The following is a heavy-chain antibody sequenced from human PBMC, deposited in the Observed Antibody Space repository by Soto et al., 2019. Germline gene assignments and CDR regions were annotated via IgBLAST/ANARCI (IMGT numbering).Heavy chain of an antibody. J-gene: IGHJ6*02. CDR2: IIPIFGTA. CDR3: AGVVGYCISTGCTGAEVYYGMDV. Sequence: QVQLVQSGAEVKKPGSSVKVSCKASGGTFSSYAISWVRQAPGQGLEWMGGIIPIFGTANYAQKFQGRVTITADESTSRAYMELCGLRSEDTAVYYCAGVVGYCISTGCTGAEVYYGMDVWGQGTTVTVSS. V-gene: IGHV1-69*12. D-gene: IGHD2-2*01. CDR1: GGTFSSYA.